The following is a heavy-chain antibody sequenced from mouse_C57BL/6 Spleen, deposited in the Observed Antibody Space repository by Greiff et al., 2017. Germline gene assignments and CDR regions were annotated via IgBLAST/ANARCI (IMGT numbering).Heavy chain of an antibody. CDR1: GFTFSSYT. Sequence: EVKVEESGGGLVKPGGSLKLSCAASGFTFSSYTMSWVRQTPEKRLEWVATISGGGGNTYYPDSVKGRFTISRDNAKNTLYLQMSSLRSEDTALYYCARPPNYYGSSHWYFDVWGTGTTVTVSS. D-gene: IGHD1-1*01. V-gene: IGHV5-9*01. CDR2: ISGGGGNT. CDR3: ARPPNYYGSSHWYFDV. J-gene: IGHJ1*03.